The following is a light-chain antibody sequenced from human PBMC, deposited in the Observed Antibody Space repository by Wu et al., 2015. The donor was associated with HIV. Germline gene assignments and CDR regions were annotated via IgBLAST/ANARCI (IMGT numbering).Light chain of an antibody. CDR1: QSVSSSY. Sequence: EIVLTQSPGTLSLSPGERATLSCRASQSVSSSYLAWYQQKPGQAPRLLIYGASSRATGIPDRFSGSGSGTDFTLTISRLEPEDFAVYYCQQYGSSLLGRFGQGTKGGNQT. CDR3: QQYGSSLLGR. J-gene: IGKJ1*01. V-gene: IGKV3-20*01. CDR2: GAS.